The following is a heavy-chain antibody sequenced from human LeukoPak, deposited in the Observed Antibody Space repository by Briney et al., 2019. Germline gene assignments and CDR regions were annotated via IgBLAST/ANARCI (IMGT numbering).Heavy chain of an antibody. CDR2: ISGDGGST. CDR1: GCTFDDYG. D-gene: IGHD5-18*01. Sequence: GGSLRLSCAASGCTFDDYGMHWVRQAPGKGLEWVSLISGDGGSTYYADSVKGRFTISRDNSKNSLYLQMNSLRTEDTALYYCAKLTFPEIQPDFDFWGQGTMVTVSS. J-gene: IGHJ4*02. CDR3: AKLTFPEIQPDFDF. V-gene: IGHV3-43*02.